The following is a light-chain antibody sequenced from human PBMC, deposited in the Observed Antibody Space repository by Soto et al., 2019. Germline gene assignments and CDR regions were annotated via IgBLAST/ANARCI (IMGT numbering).Light chain of an antibody. CDR2: GAS. Sequence: EIVLTQSPGTLSLSPGERATLCCRASQSVSSNYLFWYQQKLGQAPRLLIYGASSRATGIPDRFSGSGSGTDFTLTISRLEPEDFAVYYCQQYGSSPYTFGQGTKLESK. J-gene: IGKJ2*01. CDR3: QQYGSSPYT. CDR1: QSVSSNY. V-gene: IGKV3-20*01.